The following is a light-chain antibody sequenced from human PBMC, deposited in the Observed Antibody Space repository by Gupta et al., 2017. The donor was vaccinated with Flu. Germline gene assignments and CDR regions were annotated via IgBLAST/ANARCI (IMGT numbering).Light chain of an antibody. CDR2: SSD. J-gene: IGLJ3*02. CDR3: AAWDDSRNGPV. CDR1: TSNIGSNP. V-gene: IGLV1-44*01. Sequence: RVTIYCSGTTSNIGSNPVDWYPNVPGHAPKLIMYSSDQRSSGVPDRFSASKSCTSASRAVSGLLSHDEAFYDCAAWDDSRNGPVFGGGTKLTVL.